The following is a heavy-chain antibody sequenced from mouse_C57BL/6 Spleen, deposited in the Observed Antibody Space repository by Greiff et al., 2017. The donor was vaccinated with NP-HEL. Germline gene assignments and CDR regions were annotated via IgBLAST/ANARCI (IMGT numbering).Heavy chain of an antibody. Sequence: EVKLMESGGGLVKPGGSLKLSCAASGFTFSSYAMSWVRQTPEQRLEWVATISDGGSYTYYPDNVKGRVTISRDNAKNNLYLQMSHLKSEDTAMYYCAYGNGAYWGQGTLVTVSA. CDR1: GFTFSSYA. CDR2: ISDGGSYT. CDR3: AYGNGAY. D-gene: IGHD2-1*01. J-gene: IGHJ3*01. V-gene: IGHV5-4*03.